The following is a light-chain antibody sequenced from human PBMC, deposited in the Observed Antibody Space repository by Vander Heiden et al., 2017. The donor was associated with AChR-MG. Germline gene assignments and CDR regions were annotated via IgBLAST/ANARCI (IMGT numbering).Light chain of an antibody. J-gene: IGLJ3*02. CDR2: EDS. Sequence: SYELTQPPSVSVSPGQTARITCSGDALPKKYAYWYQQKSGQAPVLVIYEDSKPPSGIPWRFSCSSSGTMATLTISGAQVGDEADYYCYSTGSSGNHRVFGGGTKLTVL. CDR1: ALPKKY. V-gene: IGLV3-10*01. CDR3: YSTGSSGNHRV.